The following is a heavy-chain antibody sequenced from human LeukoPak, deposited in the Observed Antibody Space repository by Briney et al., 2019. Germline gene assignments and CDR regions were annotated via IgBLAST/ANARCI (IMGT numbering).Heavy chain of an antibody. CDR2: LHSSGST. D-gene: IGHD2-8*01. Sequence: SETLSLTCTVSGGSIISNYYYCGWSRQPRGKVVEWIGSLHSSGSTWYTPSLRSRLTISVDTHKNQLPLKLSSVTAADTGVYYCERLDRYTNGWKYFLRWGQGKSVTVSS. V-gene: IGHV4-39*01. J-gene: IGHJ1*01. CDR3: ERLDRYTNGWKYFLR. CDR1: GGSIISNYYY.